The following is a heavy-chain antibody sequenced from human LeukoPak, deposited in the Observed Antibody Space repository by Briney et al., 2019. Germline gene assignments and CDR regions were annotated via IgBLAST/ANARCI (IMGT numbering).Heavy chain of an antibody. CDR2: IYHSGST. Sequence: SQTLSLTCAVSGGSISSGGYSWSWIRQPPGKGLEWIGYIYHSGSTNYNPSLKSRVTISVDTSKNQFSLKLSSVTAADTAVYYCARGPAGSYYDFWSGLYYFDYWGQGTLVTVSS. D-gene: IGHD3-3*01. J-gene: IGHJ4*02. V-gene: IGHV4-30-2*01. CDR1: GGSISSGGYS. CDR3: ARGPAGSYYDFWSGLYYFDY.